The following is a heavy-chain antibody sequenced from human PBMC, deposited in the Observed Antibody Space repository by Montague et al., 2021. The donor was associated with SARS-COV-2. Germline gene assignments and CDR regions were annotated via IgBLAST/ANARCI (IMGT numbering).Heavy chain of an antibody. CDR1: GGSISSSSYY. Sequence: SETLSLTCTVSGGSISSSSYYWGWIRQPPGKGPEWIGSIYYSGTTFYXXXLRSRVTMSVDTSKNQFSLRLSSVTAADTAVFYCAREEAGAWYFDLWGRGTLVTVSS. CDR3: AREEAGAWYFDL. CDR2: IYYSGTT. J-gene: IGHJ2*01. V-gene: IGHV4-39*02. D-gene: IGHD6-19*01.